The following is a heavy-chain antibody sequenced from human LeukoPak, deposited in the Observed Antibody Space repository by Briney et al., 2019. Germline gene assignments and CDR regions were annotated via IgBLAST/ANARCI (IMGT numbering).Heavy chain of an antibody. D-gene: IGHD6-19*01. Sequence: ASVKVSCKASGYTFTSYGISWVRQAPGQGLEWMGWISAYNGNTNYAQKLQGRVTMTTDTSTSTAYRELRSLRSDDTAVYYCARPIAVAGTLYFDYWGQGTLVTVSS. CDR3: ARPIAVAGTLYFDY. J-gene: IGHJ4*02. CDR2: ISAYNGNT. CDR1: GYTFTSYG. V-gene: IGHV1-18*04.